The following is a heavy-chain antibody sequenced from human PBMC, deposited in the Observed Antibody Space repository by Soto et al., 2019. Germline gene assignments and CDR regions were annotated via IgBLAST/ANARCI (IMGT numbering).Heavy chain of an antibody. J-gene: IGHJ6*02. CDR1: GYTFSNYG. V-gene: IGHV1-18*01. CDR2: ISGYNGNT. CDR3: ARDPGFGFGYSYAFAMDV. Sequence: ASVKVTCKASGYTFSNYGISWVRRGPGQGLEWMGWISGYNGNTHYEEKVQDRIKMTTDTSTSTTYLELRSLRSDDTAVYFCARDPGFGFGYSYAFAMDVWGQGTTATVSS. D-gene: IGHD5-18*01.